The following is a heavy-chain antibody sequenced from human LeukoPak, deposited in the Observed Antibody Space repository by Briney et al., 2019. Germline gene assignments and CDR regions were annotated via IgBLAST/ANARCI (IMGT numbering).Heavy chain of an antibody. CDR3: ARNYYDSSGYYPYFFDY. V-gene: IGHV4-39*01. J-gene: IGHJ4*02. CDR2: IYYSGST. D-gene: IGHD3-22*01. Sequence: SETLSLTCTVSGGSISSSSYYWGWIRQPPGKGLEWIGSIYYSGSTYYNPSFKSRVTISVDTSKNQFSLKLSSVTAADTAVYYCARNYYDSSGYYPYFFDYWGQGTLVTVSS. CDR1: GGSISSSSYY.